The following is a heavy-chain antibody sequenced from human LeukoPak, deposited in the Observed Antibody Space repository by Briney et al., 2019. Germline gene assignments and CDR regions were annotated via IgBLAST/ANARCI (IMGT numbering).Heavy chain of an antibody. D-gene: IGHD2-2*01. CDR2: ITGGAIGT. Sequence: GGSLRLSCAASGFIFSKYAMSWVRQAPGKGLEWVSAITGGAIGTDYADSVKGRFTISRDNSKDTLYLQMTGVRAEDTAIYYCMKEDSLVDYFDYWGQGTLVTVSA. CDR1: GFIFSKYA. CDR3: MKEDSLVDYFDY. V-gene: IGHV3-23*01. J-gene: IGHJ4*02.